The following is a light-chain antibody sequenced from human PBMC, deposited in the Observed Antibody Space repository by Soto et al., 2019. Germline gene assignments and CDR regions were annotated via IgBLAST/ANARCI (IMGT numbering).Light chain of an antibody. CDR1: QTISRNY. CDR2: GAS. Sequence: EVVLTQSPGTLSLSPGERATVSCRASQTISRNYLAWYQKKPGQAPRLLIYGASTRATGIPDRFTGSGSGTDFTRTIARLKPEDFAVYYCQQYGRPVPWTFVQGTKVDIE. V-gene: IGKV3-20*01. CDR3: QQYGRPVPWT. J-gene: IGKJ1*01.